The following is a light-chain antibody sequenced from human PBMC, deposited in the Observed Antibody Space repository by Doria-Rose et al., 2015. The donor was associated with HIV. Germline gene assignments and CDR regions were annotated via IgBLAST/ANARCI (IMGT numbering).Light chain of an antibody. J-gene: IGLJ1*01. V-gene: IGLV1-40*01. Sequence: QSVLTQPPSVSGTPGQRVAISCIGSSSNIGAGFDVNWYQECPGTDPKLLIHGNTNRPSGVPDRFSGSKSGTSASLAISGLRAEDEADYSCQSYDSRLSVCVFETGTKVTVL. CDR2: GNT. CDR3: QSYDSRLSVCV. CDR1: SSNIGAGFD.